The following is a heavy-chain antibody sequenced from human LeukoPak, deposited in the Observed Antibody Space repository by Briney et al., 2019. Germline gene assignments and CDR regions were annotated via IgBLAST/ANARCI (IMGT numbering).Heavy chain of an antibody. V-gene: IGHV3-48*01. CDR3: VKDNPLDY. Sequence: PGGSLRLSCAASGFTFSSYSMNWVRQAPGKGLECVSYISSSSSTIYYADSVKGRLTISRNNTMNTIYMLVNRLRAEDTAVYYCVKDNPLDYWGQGPLVIVSS. J-gene: IGHJ4*02. CDR2: ISSSSSTI. CDR1: GFTFSSYS. D-gene: IGHD1-14*01.